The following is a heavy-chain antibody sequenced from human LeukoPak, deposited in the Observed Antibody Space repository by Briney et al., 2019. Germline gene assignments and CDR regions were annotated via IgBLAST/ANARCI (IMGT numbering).Heavy chain of an antibody. CDR3: ARGRGGGGSSNNWFDP. Sequence: PSETLSLTCTVSGGSVSGYYWSWMRQPPGKGLEWIGYIYYSGTTNYSPSLKSRLTISADTSKNQFSLKLTSVTAADTAVYYCARGRGGGGSSNNWFDPWGQGTLVTVSS. CDR1: GGSVSGYY. J-gene: IGHJ5*02. D-gene: IGHD2-15*01. CDR2: IYYSGTT. V-gene: IGHV4-59*02.